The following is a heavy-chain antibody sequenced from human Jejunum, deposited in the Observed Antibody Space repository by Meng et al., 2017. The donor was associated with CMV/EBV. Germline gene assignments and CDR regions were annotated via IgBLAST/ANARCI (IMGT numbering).Heavy chain of an antibody. CDR2: IGTGGDS. CDR3: ARAPHTSYYYFGMDV. CDR1: GFTLSRYE. J-gene: IGHJ6*02. D-gene: IGHD2-2*01. V-gene: IGHV3-13*01. Sequence: GFTLSRYEMHWVRQATGKGLGWVSVIGTGGDSYYPDSVKGRFTISRQDFKNSLYLQMNSLRAEDSAVYFCARAPHTSYYYFGMDVWGQGTTVTVSS.